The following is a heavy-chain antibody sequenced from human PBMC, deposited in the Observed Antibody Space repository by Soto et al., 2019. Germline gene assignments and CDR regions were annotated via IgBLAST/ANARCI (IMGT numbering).Heavy chain of an antibody. CDR2: ISDSGSNT. CDR3: AKGHYGSGASGVRGY. Sequence: VELLESGGDLVQPGGSLRLSCAASGFTFDTFPMNWVRQAPGKGLEWVSGISDSGSNTYYADSVKGRFSISRDNSKKTLYLQMNSLRAEDTAVYFCAKGHYGSGASGVRGYWGQGTLVTVSS. J-gene: IGHJ4*02. D-gene: IGHD3-10*01. V-gene: IGHV3-23*01. CDR1: GFTFDTFP.